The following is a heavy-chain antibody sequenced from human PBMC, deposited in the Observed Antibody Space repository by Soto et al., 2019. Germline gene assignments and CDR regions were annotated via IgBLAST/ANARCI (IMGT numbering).Heavy chain of an antibody. CDR3: VLCTTTSCYGKFDY. D-gene: IGHD2-2*01. Sequence: ASVKVSCKASGFTFSNSAIHWMRQARGERLEWIGWIVVGSGNTNYAQKIQERVTIIRDMSTSTSYMELSSLTSEDTAVYYCVLCTTTSCYGKFDYWGQGTLVTVSS. CDR2: IVVGSGNT. CDR1: GFTFSNSA. V-gene: IGHV1-58*02. J-gene: IGHJ4*02.